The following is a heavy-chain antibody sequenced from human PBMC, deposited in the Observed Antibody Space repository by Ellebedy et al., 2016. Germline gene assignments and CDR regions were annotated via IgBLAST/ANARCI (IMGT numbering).Heavy chain of an antibody. D-gene: IGHD6-13*01. CDR3: ARLPAAVNYYYGMDV. CDR1: GGSFSGYY. CDR2: INHSGST. J-gene: IGHJ6*02. V-gene: IGHV4-34*01. Sequence: SETLSLTXAVYGGSFSGYYWSWIRQPPGKGLEWIGEINHSGSTNYNPSLKSRVTISVDTSKNQFSLKLSSVTAADTAVYYCARLPAAVNYYYGMDVWGQGTTVTVSS.